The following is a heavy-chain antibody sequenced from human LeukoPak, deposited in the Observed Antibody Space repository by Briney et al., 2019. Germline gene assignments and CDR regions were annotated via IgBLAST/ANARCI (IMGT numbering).Heavy chain of an antibody. CDR1: GGSISTYY. CDR2: VSYTGNA. CDR3: AREDPQTTVPEGMDV. J-gene: IGHJ6*02. D-gene: IGHD4-17*01. Sequence: KSSETLSLTCTVSGGSISTYYWSWLRQPPGKGLEWIGYVSYTGNANYNPALRSRVTISVDTSKNQFSLKLSSVTAADTAVYYCAREDPQTTVPEGMDVWGQGTTVTVSS. V-gene: IGHV4-59*01.